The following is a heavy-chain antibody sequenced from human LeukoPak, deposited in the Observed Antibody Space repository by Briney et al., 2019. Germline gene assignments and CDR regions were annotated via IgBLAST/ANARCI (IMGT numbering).Heavy chain of an antibody. CDR2: ISSSGGST. Sequence: GGSLRLSCAASGFTFSSYAMSWVRQAAGKGLEWVSSISSSGGSTYYTDSVKGRFTISRDYSKNTLYLQMNSLRAEDTAVYYCAKDLYTYGTTPLDYWGQGTLVTVSS. D-gene: IGHD5-18*01. V-gene: IGHV3-23*01. CDR3: AKDLYTYGTTPLDY. CDR1: GFTFSSYA. J-gene: IGHJ4*02.